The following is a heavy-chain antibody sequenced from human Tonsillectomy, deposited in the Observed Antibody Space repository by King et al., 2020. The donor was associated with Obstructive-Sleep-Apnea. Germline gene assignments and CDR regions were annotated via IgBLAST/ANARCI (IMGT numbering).Heavy chain of an antibody. V-gene: IGHV1-18*01. CDR3: ARAPKGLGYFEDAFDM. CDR2: ISGFNGNT. D-gene: IGHD3-9*01. CDR1: GYLVTSYG. Sequence: QLVQSGPELKKPGASVKVSCKASGYLVTSYGISWVRQVPGQGLEWMGWISGFNGNTKYAQKFQGRVTLTTETSTSTAYMELRSLRSDDTAVYYCARAPKGLGYFEDAFDMWGQGTRVTVSS. J-gene: IGHJ3*02.